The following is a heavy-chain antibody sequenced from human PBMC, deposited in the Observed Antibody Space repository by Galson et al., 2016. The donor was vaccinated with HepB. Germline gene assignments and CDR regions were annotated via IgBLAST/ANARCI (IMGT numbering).Heavy chain of an antibody. V-gene: IGHV3-48*02. CDR1: GFTFSTYS. J-gene: IGHJ4*02. CDR3: VRGWYSNSSPHFDY. CDR2: IDSGSITI. Sequence: SLRLSCAASGFTFSTYSMNWVRQAPGKGLEWVSYIDSGSITIYYTESVKGRFTISRDNAKNSLFLHMNSLRDEDTALYYCVRGWYSNSSPHFDYWGQGALVTVSP. D-gene: IGHD6-6*01.